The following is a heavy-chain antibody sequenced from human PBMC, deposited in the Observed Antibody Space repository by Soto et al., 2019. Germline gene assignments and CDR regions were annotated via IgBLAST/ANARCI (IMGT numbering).Heavy chain of an antibody. D-gene: IGHD5-12*01. CDR3: AREEGGYGSPYYYGMDV. V-gene: IGHV1-2*04. CDR1: GYTFTGYY. J-gene: IGHJ6*02. Sequence: ASVKVSCKASGYTFTGYYMHWVRQAPGQGLEWMGWINPNSGGTNYAQKFQGWVTMTRDTSISTAYMELSRLRSDDTAVYYCAREEGGYGSPYYYGMDVWGQGTTVTVSS. CDR2: INPNSGGT.